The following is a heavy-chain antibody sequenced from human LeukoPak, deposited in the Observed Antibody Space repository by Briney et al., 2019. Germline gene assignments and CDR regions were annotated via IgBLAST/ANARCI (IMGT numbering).Heavy chain of an antibody. Sequence: PSETLSLTCTVSGGSIRDSYWNWIRLPAGRGLEWIGRSYTTVSASYNPSFKSRVTMSFDMSSNQFSLRLTSVTAADTAVYFCARGELIRGVLARSPRPRLYYGMDVWGQGTTVIVSS. CDR3: ARGELIRGVLARSPRPRLYYGMDV. CDR2: SYTTVSA. CDR1: GGSIRDSY. J-gene: IGHJ6*02. V-gene: IGHV4-4*07. D-gene: IGHD3-10*01.